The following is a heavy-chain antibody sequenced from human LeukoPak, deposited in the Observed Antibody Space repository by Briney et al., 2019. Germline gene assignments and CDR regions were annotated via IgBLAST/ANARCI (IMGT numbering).Heavy chain of an antibody. Sequence: PGGSLRLSCAASGFTVSSNYMSWVRQAPGKGREWVSFMYRGDRTYYTDSVKGRFTMSRDDMKKTVYLQMDSLRAEDTAVYYCASSHCTAGSCNWFDPWGQGTLVTVSP. J-gene: IGHJ5*02. CDR1: GFTVSSNY. CDR3: ASSHCTAGSCNWFDP. CDR2: MYRGDRT. D-gene: IGHD2-8*02. V-gene: IGHV3-66*01.